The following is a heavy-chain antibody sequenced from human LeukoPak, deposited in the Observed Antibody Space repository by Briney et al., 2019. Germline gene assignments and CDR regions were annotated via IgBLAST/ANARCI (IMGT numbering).Heavy chain of an antibody. Sequence: PSETLSLTCAVYGGSFSGYYWSWIRQPPGKGLEWIGEINHSGSTNYNPSLKSRATISVDTSKNQFSLKLSSVTAADTAVYYCATRYYYGSGSYNDYWGQGTLVTVSS. J-gene: IGHJ4*02. D-gene: IGHD3-10*01. CDR2: INHSGST. CDR3: ATRYYYGSGSYNDY. CDR1: GGSFSGYY. V-gene: IGHV4-34*01.